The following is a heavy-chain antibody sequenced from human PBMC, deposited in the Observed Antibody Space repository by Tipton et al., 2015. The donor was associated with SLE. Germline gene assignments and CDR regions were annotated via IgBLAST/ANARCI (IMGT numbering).Heavy chain of an antibody. V-gene: IGHV3-23*03. Sequence: SLRLSCAASGFTFSSYAMSWVRQAPGKGLEWVSVIYSGGSTYYADSVKGRFTISRDNSKNTLYLQMNSLRAEDTAVYYCAKDRGFSESFYGMDVWGQGTTVTVSS. D-gene: IGHD6-19*01. J-gene: IGHJ6*02. CDR2: IYSGGST. CDR3: AKDRGFSESFYGMDV. CDR1: GFTFSSYA.